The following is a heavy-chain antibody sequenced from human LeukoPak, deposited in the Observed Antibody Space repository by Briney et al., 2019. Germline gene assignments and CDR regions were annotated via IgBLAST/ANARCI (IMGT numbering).Heavy chain of an antibody. Sequence: GGSLRLSCVASGFTVSSSDMSWVRQAPGKGLEWVSVIYSGGTTSYADSVKGRFTISRDNSKNTLSLQMNSLRAEDTAVYYCARSFYDILIGYYQYFDYWGQGTLVTVSS. J-gene: IGHJ4*02. V-gene: IGHV3-66*01. D-gene: IGHD3-9*01. CDR2: IYSGGTT. CDR1: GFTVSSSD. CDR3: ARSFYDILIGYYQYFDY.